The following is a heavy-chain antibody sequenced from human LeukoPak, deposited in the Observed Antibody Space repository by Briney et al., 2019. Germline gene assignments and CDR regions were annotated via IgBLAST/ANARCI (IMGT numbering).Heavy chain of an antibody. Sequence: AGSLTLSCAVSGCTFSSYAMTWVCQAPGPGLDWVSGISLNGDSTDYADSANGRFTNSRDNPENTVYLQMKSLRVGDTAVYFCATRSYRAVRDFWGRGTLVSVSS. CDR1: GCTFSSYA. V-gene: IGHV3-23*01. CDR2: ISLNGDST. D-gene: IGHD1-26*01. CDR3: ATRSYRAVRDF. J-gene: IGHJ4*02.